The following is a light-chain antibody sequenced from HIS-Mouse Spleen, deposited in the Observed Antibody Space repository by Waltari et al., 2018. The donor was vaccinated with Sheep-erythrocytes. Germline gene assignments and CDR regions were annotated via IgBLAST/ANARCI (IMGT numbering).Light chain of an antibody. Sequence: QSALTQPPSASGSPGQSVTIPCTGTSRDVGVYNYVSRYQQHPGKAPKLMIYEVSKRPSGVPDRFSGSKSGNTASLTVSGLQAEDEADYYCSSYAGSNNWVFGGGTKLTVL. J-gene: IGLJ3*02. CDR2: EVS. CDR1: SRDVGVYNY. CDR3: SSYAGSNNWV. V-gene: IGLV2-8*01.